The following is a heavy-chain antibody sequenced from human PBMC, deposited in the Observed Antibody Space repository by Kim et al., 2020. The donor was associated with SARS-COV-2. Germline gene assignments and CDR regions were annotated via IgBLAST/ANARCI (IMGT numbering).Heavy chain of an antibody. V-gene: IGHV3-21*01. D-gene: IGHD6-19*01. J-gene: IGHJ1*01. Sequence: GGSLRLSCAASGFTFSSYSMNWVRQAPGKGLEWVSSISSSSSYIYYADSVKGRFTISRDNAKNSLYLQMNSLRAEDTAVYYCASDRSGYAEYFQHWGQGTLVTVSS. CDR1: GFTFSSYS. CDR2: ISSSSSYI. CDR3: ASDRSGYAEYFQH.